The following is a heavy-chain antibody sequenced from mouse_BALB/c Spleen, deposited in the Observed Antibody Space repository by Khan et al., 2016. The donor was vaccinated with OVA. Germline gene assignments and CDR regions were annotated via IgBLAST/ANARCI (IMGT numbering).Heavy chain of an antibody. D-gene: IGHD1-1*01. CDR1: GYTFSSYW. CDR2: IDPSDSHT. Sequence: QVQLQQPGAELVKPGASVKLSCKAPGYTFSSYWMHWVKQRPGQGLEWIGEIDPSDSHTNYNQKFKGKATLNVDKSSSTAYMHLSSLTSEDSAVYYCVRSYSYGSSTWFAYWGQGTLVTVSA. V-gene: IGHV1-69*02. J-gene: IGHJ3*01. CDR3: VRSYSYGSSTWFAY.